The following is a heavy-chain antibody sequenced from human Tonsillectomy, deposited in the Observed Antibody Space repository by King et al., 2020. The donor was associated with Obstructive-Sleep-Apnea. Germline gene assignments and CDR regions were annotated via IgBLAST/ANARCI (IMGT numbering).Heavy chain of an antibody. D-gene: IGHD3-16*01. CDR2: IHSSGST. V-gene: IGHV4-59*08. J-gene: IGHJ4*02. CDR1: GGSISRYY. Sequence: QLQESGPGLVKSSETLSLTCTVSGGSISRYYWSWIRQPPGQGLEWIGYIHSSGSTNYNPSLKSRGTMSGDTSKNQFSLKLSSVTAADTAVYYCTGTSRGGAFDYWGQGTLVTVSS. CDR3: TGTSRGGAFDY.